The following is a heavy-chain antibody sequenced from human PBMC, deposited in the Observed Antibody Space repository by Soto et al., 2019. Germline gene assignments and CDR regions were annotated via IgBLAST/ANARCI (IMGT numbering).Heavy chain of an antibody. CDR2: LYYSGST. D-gene: IGHD2-2*01. CDR3: ARHLGGVPAATGGAFYI. J-gene: IGHJ3*02. Sequence: QLQLQESGPGLVKPSETLSRSCTVSAGSISSSSYSCGWILQPPGKGLEWIGSLYYSGSTYYNPSLKSRVTISVDTSRNPLSLKRSSVTAADTAVYYCARHLGGVPAATGGAFYIWGKGTMVTVAS. V-gene: IGHV4-39*01. CDR1: AGSISSSSYS.